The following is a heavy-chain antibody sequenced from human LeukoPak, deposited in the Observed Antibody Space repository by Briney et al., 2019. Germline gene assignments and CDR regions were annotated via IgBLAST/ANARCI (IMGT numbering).Heavy chain of an antibody. CDR1: GGSFSGFY. J-gene: IGHJ3*02. CDR3: ARGMNFGVVIPRAFDI. D-gene: IGHD3-3*01. CDR2: INHSGST. V-gene: IGHV4-34*01. Sequence: SSETLSLTCAVYGGSFSGFYWSWIRQPPGKGLEWIGEINHSGSTNYNPSLKSRVTISVDTSKNQVSLKLSSVTAADTAVYYCARGMNFGVVIPRAFDIWGQGTMVTVSS.